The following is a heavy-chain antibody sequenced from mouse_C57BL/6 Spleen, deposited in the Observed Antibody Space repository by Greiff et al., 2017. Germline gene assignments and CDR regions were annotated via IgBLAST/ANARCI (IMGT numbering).Heavy chain of an antibody. CDR3: ARDYDYDVYFDY. CDR2: IWRGGST. CDR1: GFSLTSYG. J-gene: IGHJ2*01. Sequence: VKLVESGPGLVQPSQSLSITCTVSGFSLTSYGVHWVRQSPGQGLEWLGVIWRGGSTDYNAAFMSRLSITKDNSKSQVFFKMNSLQADNTAIYYCARDYDYDVYFDYWGQGTTLTVSS. D-gene: IGHD2-4*01. V-gene: IGHV2-5*01.